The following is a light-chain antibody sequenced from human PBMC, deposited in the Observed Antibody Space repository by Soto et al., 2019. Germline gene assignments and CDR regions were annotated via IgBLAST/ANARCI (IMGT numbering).Light chain of an antibody. CDR1: QSVSSN. CDR3: QQYNDWPPELT. CDR2: GAS. Sequence: EIMMTQSPATLSVSPGERATLSCWASQSVSSNLAWYQQRPGQAPRLLIYGASTRAAGIPARFSGSGSGTDFTLTISGLQSEDPAVYYRQQYNDWPPELTFGGGTEVEIK. V-gene: IGKV3-15*01. J-gene: IGKJ4*01.